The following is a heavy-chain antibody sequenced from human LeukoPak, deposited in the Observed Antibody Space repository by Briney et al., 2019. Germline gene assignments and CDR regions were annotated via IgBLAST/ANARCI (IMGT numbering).Heavy chain of an antibody. D-gene: IGHD3-22*01. CDR3: ARDEDYDSSGYLAASDI. CDR2: IYTSGST. J-gene: IGHJ3*02. Sequence: SETLSLTCTVSGGSISSYYWSWIRQPAGKGLEWIGRIYTSGSTNYNPSLKSRVTMSVDTSKNQFSLKLSSVTAADTAVYYCARDEDYDSSGYLAASDIWGQGTMVTVSS. V-gene: IGHV4-4*07. CDR1: GGSISSYY.